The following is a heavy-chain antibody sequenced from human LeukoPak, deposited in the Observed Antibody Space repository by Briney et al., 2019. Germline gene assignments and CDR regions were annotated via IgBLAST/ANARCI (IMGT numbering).Heavy chain of an antibody. CDR2: IWYDGSNK. Sequence: GGSLRLSCAASGFTFSSYGMHWVRQAPGKGLEWVALIWYDGSNKYYADSVKGRFTISRDNSKNTLYLQMNSLRAEDTAVYYCASEGGIAAVGNYWGQGTLVTVSS. CDR3: ASEGGIAAVGNY. D-gene: IGHD6-13*01. J-gene: IGHJ4*02. CDR1: GFTFSSYG. V-gene: IGHV3-33*01.